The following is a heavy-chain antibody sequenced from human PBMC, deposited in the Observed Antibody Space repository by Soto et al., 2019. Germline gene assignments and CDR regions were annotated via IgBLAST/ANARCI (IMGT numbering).Heavy chain of an antibody. CDR3: AREAKVRAYYYGSGTPHTYYYYYYGMDV. D-gene: IGHD3-10*01. J-gene: IGHJ6*02. CDR1: GYTFTSYG. Sequence: ASVKVSCKASGYTFTSYGISWVRQAPGQGLEWMGWISAYNGNTNYAQKLQGRVTTTTDTSTSTAYMELRSLRSDDTAVYYCAREAKVRAYYYGSGTPHTYYYYYYGMDVWGQGTTVTVSS. CDR2: ISAYNGNT. V-gene: IGHV1-18*01.